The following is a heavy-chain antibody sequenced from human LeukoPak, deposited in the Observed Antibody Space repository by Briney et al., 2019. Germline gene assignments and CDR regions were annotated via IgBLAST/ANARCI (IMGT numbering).Heavy chain of an antibody. J-gene: IGHJ4*02. Sequence: SETLSLTCTVSGYSISSGYYWSWIRQPPGKGLEWIGYIYYSGSTNSNPSLKSRVPISVDTSKNQFSLKLSSVTAADTAVDYCASGAEVGVFDYWGQGTLVTVSS. CDR1: GYSISSGYY. D-gene: IGHD3-10*01. CDR3: ASGAEVGVFDY. CDR2: IYYSGST. V-gene: IGHV4-61*01.